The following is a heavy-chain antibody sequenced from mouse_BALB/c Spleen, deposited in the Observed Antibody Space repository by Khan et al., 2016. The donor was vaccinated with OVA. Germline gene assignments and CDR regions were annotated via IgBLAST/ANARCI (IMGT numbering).Heavy chain of an antibody. CDR1: GYTFTSYV. CDR3: ASNYGYDVYFDY. J-gene: IGHJ2*01. CDR2: IYPYNDDT. Sequence: VQLQQPGPELVKPGASVKMSCKASGYTFTSYVMHWVRQKPGQGLEWIGYIYPYNDDTKYNEKIKGKATLTSDKSSSTAYMELTSLTSEDSAVYEGASNYGYDVYFDYWGQGTTLTVSS. D-gene: IGHD2-14*01. V-gene: IGHV1S136*01.